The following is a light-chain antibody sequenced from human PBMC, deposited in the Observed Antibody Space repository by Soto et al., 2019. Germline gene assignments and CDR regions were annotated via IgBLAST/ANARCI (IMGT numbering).Light chain of an antibody. CDR1: ENIFKF. CDR3: QHYNSQSIT. J-gene: IGKJ4*01. V-gene: IGKV1-5*01. CDR2: AAS. Sequence: DILLIQSPATLSASVGDRITITCRASENIFKFLAWYQQRSGSAPNLLIYAASDLERGVPSRFSSSGSGTEFTLTIDNLQHNDSATYFCQHYNSQSITFGGGTQVDVK.